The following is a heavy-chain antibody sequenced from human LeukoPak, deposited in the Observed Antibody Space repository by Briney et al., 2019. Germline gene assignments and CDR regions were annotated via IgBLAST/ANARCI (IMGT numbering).Heavy chain of an antibody. CDR3: ATEREKSLEY. CDR1: EFTFSSYA. V-gene: IGHV3-23*01. D-gene: IGHD5-24*01. Sequence: GGSLRLSCAASEFTFSSYAMSWVRQASGKGLEWVSAISRDGANTYYADSVKGRLTISRDMSLNILYLQMIDLRAEDTAVYYCATEREKSLEYWGQGTLVTVSS. CDR2: ISRDGANT. J-gene: IGHJ4*02.